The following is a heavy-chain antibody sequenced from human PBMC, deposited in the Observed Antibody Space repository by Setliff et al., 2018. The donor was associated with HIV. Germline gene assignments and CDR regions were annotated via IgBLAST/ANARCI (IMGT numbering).Heavy chain of an antibody. V-gene: IGHV4-39*07. D-gene: IGHD2-21*02. J-gene: IGHJ4*02. CDR1: GGSISTSDYY. CDR3: ARQGNIVVVTSFDY. CDR2: VDYTGST. Sequence: SETLSLTCTVSGGSISTSDYYWGWVRQPPGKGLEWVGNVDYTGSTYYNPSLKSRVTISVDTSKNQFSLRLNSVTAADTAVYYCARQGNIVVVTSFDYWGQGTLVTVSS.